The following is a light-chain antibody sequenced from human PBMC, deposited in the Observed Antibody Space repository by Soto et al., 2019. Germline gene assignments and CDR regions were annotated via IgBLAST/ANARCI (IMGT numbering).Light chain of an antibody. V-gene: IGLV9-49*01. CDR2: VGTGGIVG. CDR3: WVDHGSGSNFVV. J-gene: IGLJ2*01. CDR1: SGYSNYK. Sequence: QSVLTQPPSASASLGASVTLTCTLSSGYSNYKVDWYQQRPGKGPRFVMRVGTGGIVGSKGDGIPDRFSVLGSGLNRYLTIKNIREEGESDYHCWVDHGSGSNFVVFGGGTKLTVL.